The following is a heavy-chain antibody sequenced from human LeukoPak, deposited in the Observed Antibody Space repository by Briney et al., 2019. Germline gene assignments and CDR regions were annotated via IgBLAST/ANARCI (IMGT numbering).Heavy chain of an antibody. CDR3: ATVYCSGGSCYFQLDY. CDR1: GYTLTELS. Sequence: ALVKVSCKVSGYTLTELSMHWVRQAPGKGLEWMGGFDPEDGETIYAQKFQGRVTMTEDTSTDTAYMELSSLRSEDTAVYYCATVYCSGGSCYFQLDYWGQGTLVTVSS. D-gene: IGHD2-15*01. CDR2: FDPEDGET. J-gene: IGHJ4*02. V-gene: IGHV1-24*01.